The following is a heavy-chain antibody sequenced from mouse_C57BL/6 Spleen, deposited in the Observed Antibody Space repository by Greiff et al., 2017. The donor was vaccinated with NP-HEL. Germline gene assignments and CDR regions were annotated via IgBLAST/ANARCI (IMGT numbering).Heavy chain of an antibody. Sequence: VQLQQSGPELVKPGASVKISCKASGYAFSSSWMNWVKQRPGKGLEWIGRIYPGDGDTNYNGKFKGKATLTAEKSSSTAYMQLSSLTSEDSAVYFCARDSSGYVNFDYWGQGTTLTVSS. V-gene: IGHV1-82*01. J-gene: IGHJ2*01. CDR1: GYAFSSSW. D-gene: IGHD3-2*02. CDR2: IYPGDGDT. CDR3: ARDSSGYVNFDY.